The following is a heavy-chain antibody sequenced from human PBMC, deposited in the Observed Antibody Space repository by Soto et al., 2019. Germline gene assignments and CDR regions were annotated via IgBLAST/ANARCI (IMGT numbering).Heavy chain of an antibody. D-gene: IGHD3-16*01. Sequence: VHLQESGPGLVKASGTLSLSCAVSGGSITSSYWWTWVRQPPGKGLEWVGEIFHTGNTKYNPSLKSRINVSVAKSKNHFSLTLTSLTAADTAVYYCVTRGGYYDSGAYYDWGQGTRVTVSS. CDR1: GGSITSSYW. CDR2: IFHTGNT. CDR3: VTRGGYYDSGAYYD. V-gene: IGHV4-4*02. J-gene: IGHJ4*02.